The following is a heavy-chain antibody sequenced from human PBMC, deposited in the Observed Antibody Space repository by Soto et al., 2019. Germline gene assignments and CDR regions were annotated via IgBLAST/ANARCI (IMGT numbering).Heavy chain of an antibody. CDR1: GGAGNSGDYY. D-gene: IGHD1-1*01. Sequence: PSETLSLTSTVSGGAGNSGDYYWSWIRQSPGKGLEWIGSIFYSGTTYYNPSLKGRITISIDTSKNQFSLRLTSVTAADTAVYYCARDWVHERWFDPWGQGTLVTVSS. CDR3: ARDWVHERWFDP. J-gene: IGHJ5*02. CDR2: IFYSGTT. V-gene: IGHV4-30-4*01.